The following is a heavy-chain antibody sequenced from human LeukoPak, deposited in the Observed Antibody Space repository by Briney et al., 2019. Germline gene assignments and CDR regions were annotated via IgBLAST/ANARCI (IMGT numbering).Heavy chain of an antibody. D-gene: IGHD3-10*01. Sequence: SVKVSCKASGGTFSSYAISWVRQAPGQGLEWMGGIIPIFGTANYAQKFQGRVTITADESTSTAYMELSSLRSEDTAVYYCARDSDYGSGSYYNNWFDPWGQGTLVTVSS. V-gene: IGHV1-69*13. CDR1: GGTFSSYA. CDR2: IIPIFGTA. CDR3: ARDSDYGSGSYYNNWFDP. J-gene: IGHJ5*02.